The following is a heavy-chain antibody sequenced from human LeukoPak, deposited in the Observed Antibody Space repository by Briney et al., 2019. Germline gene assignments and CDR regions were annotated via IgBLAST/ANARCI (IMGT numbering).Heavy chain of an antibody. CDR1: GFTFSSYW. V-gene: IGHV3-74*01. CDR2: INTDGSST. D-gene: IGHD3-22*01. Sequence: GGSLRLSCAASGFTFSSYWMHWVRQAPGKGLVWVSRINTDGSSTSYADSVKGRFTISRDNSKNTLYLQMNSLRAEDTAVYYCAKKGYYDGSGYYMYYFDHWGQGTLVTVSS. CDR3: AKKGYYDGSGYYMYYFDH. J-gene: IGHJ4*02.